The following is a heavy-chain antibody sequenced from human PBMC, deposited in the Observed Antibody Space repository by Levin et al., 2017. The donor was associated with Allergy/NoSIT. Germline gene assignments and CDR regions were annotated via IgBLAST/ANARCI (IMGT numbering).Heavy chain of an antibody. Sequence: SETLSLTCTVSGGSISSYYWSWIRQPPGKGLEWIGYIYYSGSTNYNPSLKSRVTISVDTSKNQFSLKLSSVTAADTAVYYCAREGGGYGSGSLSDAFDIWGQGTMVTVSS. CDR2: IYYSGST. CDR1: GGSISSYY. J-gene: IGHJ3*02. V-gene: IGHV4-59*01. D-gene: IGHD3-10*01. CDR3: AREGGGYGSGSLSDAFDI.